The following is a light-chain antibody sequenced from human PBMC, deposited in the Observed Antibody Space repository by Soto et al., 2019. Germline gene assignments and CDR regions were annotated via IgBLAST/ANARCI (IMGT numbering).Light chain of an antibody. J-gene: IGLJ3*02. CDR3: SSYTTSGTPV. V-gene: IGLV2-14*01. CDR2: EFS. Sequence: QSALTQPASVSGSPGQSITISCTGTSSDVGGYNYLSWYQQNPGKAPKVMIYEFSNRPSGVSNRSSGSKSGNKASLTISGLQAEDEADYYCSSYTTSGTPVFGGGTKVTVL. CDR1: SSDVGGYNY.